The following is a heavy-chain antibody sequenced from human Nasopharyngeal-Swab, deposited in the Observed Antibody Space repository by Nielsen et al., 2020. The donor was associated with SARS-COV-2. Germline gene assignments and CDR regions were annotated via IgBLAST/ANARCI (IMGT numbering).Heavy chain of an antibody. V-gene: IGHV3-23*01. CDR1: GFTLSRYA. D-gene: IGHD3-3*01. Sequence: GESLKISCAASGFTLSRYAMSWVRQAPGKGLEWVSAISGSGGSTYYADSVKGRFTISRDNSKNTLYLQMNSLRAEDTAVYYCAKYFWSGSLYYGMDVWGQGTTVTVSS. J-gene: IGHJ6*02. CDR2: ISGSGGST. CDR3: AKYFWSGSLYYGMDV.